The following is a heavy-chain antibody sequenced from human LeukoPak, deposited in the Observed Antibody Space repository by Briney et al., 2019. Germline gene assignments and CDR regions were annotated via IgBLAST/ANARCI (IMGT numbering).Heavy chain of an antibody. J-gene: IGHJ4*02. Sequence: SGGSLRLSCAASGFTFDDYAMHWVRQAPGKGLEWVSGISWNSGSIGYADSVKGRFTISRDNAKNPLYLQMNSLRAEDMALYYCAKDIGPKWELGDFDYWGQGTLVTVSS. CDR2: ISWNSGSI. CDR1: GFTFDDYA. D-gene: IGHD1-26*01. V-gene: IGHV3-9*03. CDR3: AKDIGPKWELGDFDY.